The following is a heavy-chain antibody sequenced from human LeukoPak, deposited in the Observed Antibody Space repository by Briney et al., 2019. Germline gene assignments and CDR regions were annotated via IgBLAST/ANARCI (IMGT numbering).Heavy chain of an antibody. Sequence: GGSLRLSCAASGFTFSSYEMIWVRQAPGKGLEWVSYISNSDSTVHYADPVKGRFTISRDNAQNSLHLQMSSLRAEDTAVYYCARVEDDYGDYYYGMDVWGQGTTVTVSS. CDR1: GFTFSSYE. CDR2: ISNSDSTV. D-gene: IGHD4-17*01. CDR3: ARVEDDYGDYYYGMDV. J-gene: IGHJ6*02. V-gene: IGHV3-48*03.